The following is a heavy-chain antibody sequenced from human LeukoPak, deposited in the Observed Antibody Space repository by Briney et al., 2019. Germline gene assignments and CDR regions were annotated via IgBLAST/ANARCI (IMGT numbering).Heavy chain of an antibody. CDR1: GGSISSYY. J-gene: IGHJ4*02. V-gene: IGHV4-59*01. CDR2: IYYSGST. D-gene: IGHD3-3*01. CDR3: VRVEWTRSLYYFDY. Sequence: PSETLSLTCTVSGGSISSYYWSWIRQPPGKGLEWIGYIYYSGSTNYNPSLKSRVTISVDTPKNQFSLKLSSVTAADTAVYYCVRVEWTRSLYYFDYWGQGTLVTVSS.